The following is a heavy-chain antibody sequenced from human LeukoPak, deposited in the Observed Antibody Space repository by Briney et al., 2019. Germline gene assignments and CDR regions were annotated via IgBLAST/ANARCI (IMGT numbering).Heavy chain of an antibody. CDR3: AKTYYYDSSGYYYVFDY. D-gene: IGHD3-22*01. CDR2: ISGSAGST. Sequence: PGGSLRLSCAASVFTFSSYAMSWVRQAPGKGLEWVSAISGSAGSTYYADSVKGRFTISRDNSKNTLYLQMNSLRAEDTAIYYCAKTYYYDSSGYYYVFDYWGQGTLVTVSS. J-gene: IGHJ4*02. CDR1: VFTFSSYA. V-gene: IGHV3-23*01.